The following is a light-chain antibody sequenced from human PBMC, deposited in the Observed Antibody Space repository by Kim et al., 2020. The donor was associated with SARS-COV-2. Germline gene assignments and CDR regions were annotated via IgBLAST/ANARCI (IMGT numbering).Light chain of an antibody. V-gene: IGKV4-1*01. Sequence: RATINCKSSQSGLSSSNNQNYLAWYQQKPGQPPKLLIYWASTREYGVPDRFSGSGSGTDFTLTISSLQAEDVAVYYCQQYYSTPYTFGQGTKLEI. J-gene: IGKJ2*01. CDR1: QSGLSSSNNQNY. CDR3: QQYYSTPYT. CDR2: WAS.